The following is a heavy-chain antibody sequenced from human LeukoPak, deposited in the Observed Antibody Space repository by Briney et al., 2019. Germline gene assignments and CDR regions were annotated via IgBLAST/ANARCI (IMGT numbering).Heavy chain of an antibody. CDR3: ASPQRYYYDSSGYYSPFDY. J-gene: IGHJ4*02. Sequence: GSSVKVSCKASGGTFSSYAISWVRQAPGQGLEWMGGIIPIFGTANYAQKFQGRVTITADESTSTAYMELSSLRSEDTAVYYCASPQRYYYDSSGYYSPFDYWGQGTLVTVSS. CDR1: GGTFSSYA. D-gene: IGHD3-22*01. V-gene: IGHV1-69*01. CDR2: IIPIFGTA.